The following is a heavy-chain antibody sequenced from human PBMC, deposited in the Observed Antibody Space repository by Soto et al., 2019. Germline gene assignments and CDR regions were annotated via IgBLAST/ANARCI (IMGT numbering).Heavy chain of an antibody. CDR2: ISGSGGST. V-gene: IGHV3-23*01. CDR3: AKAGGPFGPYSGSPYNWFDP. Sequence: EVQLLESGGGLVQPGGSLRLSCAASGFTFSSYAMSWVRQAPGKGLEWVSAISGSGGSTYYADSVKGRFTISRDNSKNTLYLQMNRLRAEDTAVYYCAKAGGPFGPYSGSPYNWFDPWGQGTLVTVSS. J-gene: IGHJ5*02. CDR1: GFTFSSYA. D-gene: IGHD1-26*01.